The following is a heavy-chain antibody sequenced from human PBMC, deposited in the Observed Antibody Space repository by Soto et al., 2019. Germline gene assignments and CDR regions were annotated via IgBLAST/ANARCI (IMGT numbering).Heavy chain of an antibody. Sequence: ASVKVSCKASGYTFTSYAMHWVRQAPGQRLEWMGWINAGNGNTKYSQKFQGRVTITRDTSASTAYMELSSLRSEDTAVYYCARDGLRYCSSTSCYSQFDYWGQGTLVTVSS. CDR1: GYTFTSYA. V-gene: IGHV1-3*01. J-gene: IGHJ4*02. CDR3: ARDGLRYCSSTSCYSQFDY. D-gene: IGHD2-2*01. CDR2: INAGNGNT.